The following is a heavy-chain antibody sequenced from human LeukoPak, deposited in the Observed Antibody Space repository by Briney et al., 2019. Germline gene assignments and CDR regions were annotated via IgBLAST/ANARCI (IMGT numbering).Heavy chain of an antibody. CDR1: GYTFTSYG. D-gene: IGHD2-21*01. CDR2: ISAYNGNT. CDR3: ARDPLEVGIAPNERGAFDI. V-gene: IGHV1-18*01. J-gene: IGHJ3*02. Sequence: ASVKVSCKASGYTFTSYGISWVRQAPGQGLEWMGWISAYNGNTNYAQKLQGRVAMTTDTSTSTAYMELRSLRSDDTAVYYCARDPLEVGIAPNERGAFDIWGQGTMVTVSS.